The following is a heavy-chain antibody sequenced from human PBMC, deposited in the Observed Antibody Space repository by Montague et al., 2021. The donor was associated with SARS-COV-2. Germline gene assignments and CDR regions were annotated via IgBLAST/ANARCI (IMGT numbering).Heavy chain of an antibody. V-gene: IGHV4-39*01. CDR2: IYYSGST. J-gene: IGHJ3*02. Sequence: SETLSLTCTVSGGSISGSSYYWGWIRQSPGKGLEWIGSIYYSGSTYYNPSLKSRVTISVDTSKNQFSLKLSSATAADTAVYYCARHTGGWLQLRPDAFDIWGQGTMVTVSS. CDR1: GGSISGSSYY. CDR3: ARHTGGWLQLRPDAFDI. D-gene: IGHD5-24*01.